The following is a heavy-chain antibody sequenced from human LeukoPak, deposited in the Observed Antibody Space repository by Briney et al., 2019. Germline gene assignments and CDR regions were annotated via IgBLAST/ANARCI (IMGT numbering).Heavy chain of an antibody. J-gene: IGHJ4*02. D-gene: IGHD5-12*01. CDR3: AKARATIYYFDC. CDR1: GFTFSTFA. V-gene: IGHV3-23*01. CDR2: ISASDTST. Sequence: GSLRLSCAASGFTFSTFAMSWVRQAPGKGLEWVSAISASDTSTYYADSVKGRFTISRDNSKNTLYLQMNSLRAEDTAVYYCAKARATIYYFDCWGQGTLVTVSS.